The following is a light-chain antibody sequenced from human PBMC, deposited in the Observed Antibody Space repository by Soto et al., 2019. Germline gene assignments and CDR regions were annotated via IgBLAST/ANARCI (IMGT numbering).Light chain of an antibody. CDR2: GAS. J-gene: IGKJ2*01. Sequence: EIVLTQSPGTLSLSPGERATLSCRASQRVSSSYLAWYQQKPGQDPRHLIYGASSRATGIPDRFSGSGSGTDFTLTISRLETEDFAVYYCQQYGSSPPYTFGQGTKLEIK. CDR3: QQYGSSPPYT. CDR1: QRVSSSY. V-gene: IGKV3-20*01.